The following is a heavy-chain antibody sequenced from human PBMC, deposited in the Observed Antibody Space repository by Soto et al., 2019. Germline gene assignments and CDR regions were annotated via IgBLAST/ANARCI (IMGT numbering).Heavy chain of an antibody. CDR3: ARGYCGGDCYSPDYYYYGMDV. J-gene: IGHJ6*02. Sequence: ASVKVSCKASGYTFTGYYMHWVRQAPGQGLEWMGWINPNSGGTNYAQKFQGWVTMTRDTSISTAYMELSRLRSDDTAVYYCARGYCGGDCYSPDYYYYGMDVWGQGTTVTVSS. CDR1: GYTFTGYY. D-gene: IGHD2-21*02. CDR2: INPNSGGT. V-gene: IGHV1-2*04.